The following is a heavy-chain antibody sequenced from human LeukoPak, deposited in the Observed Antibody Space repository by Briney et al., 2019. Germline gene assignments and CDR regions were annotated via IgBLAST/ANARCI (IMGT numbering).Heavy chain of an antibody. CDR2: IYPVDSDT. CDR3: ARLGVCSGGICNAFDY. D-gene: IGHD2-15*01. CDR1: GYNFASSW. Sequence: GESLKISCKNSGYNFASSWIGWGRQMPGKGLEWMGIIYPVDSDTRYSPSFQGQVTISADRSISTAYLQWSSLKASDTAMYYCARLGVCSGGICNAFDYWGQGTLVTVSS. V-gene: IGHV5-51*01. J-gene: IGHJ4*02.